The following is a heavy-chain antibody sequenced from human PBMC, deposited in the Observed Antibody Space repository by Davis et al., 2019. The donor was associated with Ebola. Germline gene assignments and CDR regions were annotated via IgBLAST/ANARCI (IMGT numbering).Heavy chain of an antibody. V-gene: IGHV4-34*01. Sequence: SETLSLTCAVYGGSSSGYYWSWIRQPPGKGLEWIGEINHSGSTNYNPSLKSRVTISVDTSKNQFSLKLSSVTAADTAVYYCARTVRDKFGELLYYYYGMDVWGKGTTVTVSS. D-gene: IGHD3-10*01. CDR2: INHSGST. CDR1: GGSSSGYY. CDR3: ARTVRDKFGELLYYYYGMDV. J-gene: IGHJ6*04.